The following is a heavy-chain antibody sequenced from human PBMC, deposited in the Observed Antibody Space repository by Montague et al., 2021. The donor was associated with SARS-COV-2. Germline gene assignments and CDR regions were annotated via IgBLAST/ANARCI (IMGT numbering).Heavy chain of an antibody. V-gene: IGHV4-31*03. Sequence: TLSLTCIVSGGSISSGGFLWTWVRHLPGKGLEWIGYIFYNGGTDYNPSLKSRVNIAVDTSKNQFSLRLSSVTAAATAVYYCSRGSYRYSHNYYYAMDVWGQGTTVIVSS. CDR1: GGSISSGGFL. J-gene: IGHJ6*02. D-gene: IGHD4-11*01. CDR2: IFYNGGT. CDR3: SRGSYRYSHNYYYAMDV.